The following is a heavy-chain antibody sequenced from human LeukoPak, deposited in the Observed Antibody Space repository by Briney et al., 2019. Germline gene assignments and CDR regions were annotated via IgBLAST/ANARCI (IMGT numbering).Heavy chain of an antibody. CDR2: TYYRSKWFN. Sequence: SQTLSLTCAISGDSVFSNSVAWNWIRQSPSRGLEWLGRTYYRSKWFNEYAVSMKGRVSINPVTSKNQFSLQLNSVTPEDTAVYYCARDTAPDYYDSSGYQVGFDYWGQGTLVTVSS. V-gene: IGHV6-1*01. CDR1: GDSVFSNSVA. J-gene: IGHJ4*02. CDR3: ARDTAPDYYDSSGYQVGFDY. D-gene: IGHD3-22*01.